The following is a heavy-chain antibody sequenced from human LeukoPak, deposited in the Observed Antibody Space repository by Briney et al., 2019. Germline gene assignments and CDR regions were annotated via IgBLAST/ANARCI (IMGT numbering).Heavy chain of an antibody. CDR3: ARDRERWFDP. CDR1: GFTFSSYA. J-gene: IGHJ5*02. D-gene: IGHD1-26*01. CDR2: ISYDGSNK. Sequence: GGSLRLSCAASGFTFSSYAMHWVRQAPGKGLEWVAVISYDGSNKYYADSVKGRFTISRDNSKNTLYLQMNSLRAEDTAVYYCARDRERWFDPWGRGTLVTVSS. V-gene: IGHV3-30-3*01.